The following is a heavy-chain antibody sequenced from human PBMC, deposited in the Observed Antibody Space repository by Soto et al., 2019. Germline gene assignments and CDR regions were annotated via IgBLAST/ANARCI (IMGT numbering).Heavy chain of an antibody. V-gene: IGHV3-30*18. J-gene: IGHJ4*02. CDR1: GFTFGSYG. CDR2: ISYDGSNK. D-gene: IGHD1-26*01. Sequence: GGSLRLSCAASGFTFGSYGMHWVRQAPGKGLEWVAVISYDGSNKYYADSVKGRFTISRDNSKNTLYLQMNSLRAEDTAVYYCAKDLAGSRFAYWGQGTLVTSPQ. CDR3: AKDLAGSRFAY.